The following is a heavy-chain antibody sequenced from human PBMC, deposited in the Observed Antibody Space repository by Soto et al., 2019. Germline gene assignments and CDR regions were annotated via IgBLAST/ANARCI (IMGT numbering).Heavy chain of an antibody. CDR3: AREPPYCSGGSCYSNYYDAMDV. Sequence: EVQLVESGGGVVRPGGSLRLSCAASGFTFDDYGMSWVRQAPGKGLEWVSAINWNGGSTGYADSVKGRFTISRDNAKNSLYLQMNSLRAEDTALYYCAREPPYCSGGSCYSNYYDAMDVWGQGTTVTVSS. J-gene: IGHJ6*02. CDR2: INWNGGST. D-gene: IGHD2-15*01. CDR1: GFTFDDYG. V-gene: IGHV3-20*04.